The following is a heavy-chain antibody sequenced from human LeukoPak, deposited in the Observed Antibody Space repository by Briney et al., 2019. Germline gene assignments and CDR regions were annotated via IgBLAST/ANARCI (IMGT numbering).Heavy chain of an antibody. Sequence: GVSLRLSCASCGFTLRSYWMLWVRQAPGKALVGVSGINSDGCSTSYAEAVKGRFTIHRDNAKNTLYLQMNSLRAEDTAVYYCARGDSGWYASSGYPIDYWGQGTLVTVSS. CDR1: GFTLRSYW. J-gene: IGHJ4*01. D-gene: IGHD3-22*01. V-gene: IGHV3-74*01. CDR2: INSDGCST. CDR3: ARGDSGWYASSGYPIDY.